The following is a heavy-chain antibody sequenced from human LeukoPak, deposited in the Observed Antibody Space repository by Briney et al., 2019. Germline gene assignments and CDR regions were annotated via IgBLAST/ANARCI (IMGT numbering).Heavy chain of an antibody. V-gene: IGHV3-21*01. J-gene: IGHJ4*02. CDR3: ARGLEGMFGYGSGYYYSYNY. D-gene: IGHD3-22*01. CDR2: ISTSSIYI. Sequence: GGSLRLSCAASGFTFSRYSMNWVRQAPGKGLEWVSSISTSSIYIYYADSLKGRFTISRDNAKNSLYLQMNSLGAEDTAVYYCARGLEGMFGYGSGYYYSYNYWGQGTLVTVSS. CDR1: GFTFSRYS.